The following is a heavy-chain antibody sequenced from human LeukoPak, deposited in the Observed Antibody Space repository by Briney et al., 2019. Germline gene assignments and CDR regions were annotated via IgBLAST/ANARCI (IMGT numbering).Heavy chain of an antibody. Sequence: SETLSLTCTVSGGSISSGSYYWSWLRQPAGKGLEWFGRIYTSGSTNYNPSLKSRVTISVDTSKNQFSLKLSSVTAADTAVYYCARGARQLVARNYFDYWGQGTLVTVSS. CDR1: GGSISSGSYY. J-gene: IGHJ4*02. V-gene: IGHV4-61*02. D-gene: IGHD6-6*01. CDR2: IYTSGST. CDR3: ARGARQLVARNYFDY.